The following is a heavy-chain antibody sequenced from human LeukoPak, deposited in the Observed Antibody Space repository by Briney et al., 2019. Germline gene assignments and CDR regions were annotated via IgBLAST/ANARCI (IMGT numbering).Heavy chain of an antibody. CDR3: AKSRSGSANWALQIFDN. CDR1: GFTFSSYA. J-gene: IGHJ4*02. D-gene: IGHD1-1*01. V-gene: IGHV3-23*01. CDR2: ISGSGGST. Sequence: GGSLRLSCAASGFTFSSYAMSWVRQAPGKGLEWVSPISGSGGSTYYADSVKGRFTISGDNSKNTLYLQMNSLRAEDTAVYYCAKSRSGSANWALQIFDNWGQGTLVTVSS.